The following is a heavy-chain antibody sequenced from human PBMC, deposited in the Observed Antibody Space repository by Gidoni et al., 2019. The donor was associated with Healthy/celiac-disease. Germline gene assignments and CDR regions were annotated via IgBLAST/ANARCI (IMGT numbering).Heavy chain of an antibody. CDR3: ARDITGDHSP. CDR1: GYSISSGYY. D-gene: IGHD3-10*01. CDR2: IYHSGST. V-gene: IGHV4-38-2*02. Sequence: QVQLQESGPGLVKPSETLSLTCAVSGYSISSGYYWGWIRQPPGKGLEWIGSIYHSGSTYYNPSLKGRVTISVDTSKNQFSLKLSSVTAADTAVYYCARDITGDHSPWGQGTLVTVSS. J-gene: IGHJ5*02.